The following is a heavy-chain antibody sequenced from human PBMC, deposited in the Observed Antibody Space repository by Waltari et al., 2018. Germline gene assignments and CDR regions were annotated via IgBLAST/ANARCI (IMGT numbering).Heavy chain of an antibody. Sequence: QVQLVQSGAEVKKPGASVKVSCKVSGYTLTALSMHWVRQAPGTGLEWMGGFDPEDGETIYAQKFQGRVTMTEDTSTDTAYMELSSLRSEDTAVYYCATIPQGYCTNGVCYWADYWGQGTLVTVSS. D-gene: IGHD2-8*01. J-gene: IGHJ4*02. V-gene: IGHV1-24*01. CDR3: ATIPQGYCTNGVCYWADY. CDR1: GYTLTALS. CDR2: FDPEDGET.